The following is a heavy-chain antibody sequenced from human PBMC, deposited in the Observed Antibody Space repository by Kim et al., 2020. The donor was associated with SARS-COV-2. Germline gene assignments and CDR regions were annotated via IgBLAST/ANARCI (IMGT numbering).Heavy chain of an antibody. CDR2: IYPGDSDT. CDR1: GYSFTSYW. V-gene: IGHV5-51*01. J-gene: IGHJ6*02. Sequence: GESLKISCKGSGYSFTSYWIGWVRQMPGKGLEWMGIIYPGDSDTRYSPSFQGQVTISADKSISTAYLQWSSLKASDTAMYYCARQGYYDYVWGSSIYEAVGGMDVWGQGTTVTVSS. D-gene: IGHD3-16*01. CDR3: ARQGYYDYVWGSSIYEAVGGMDV.